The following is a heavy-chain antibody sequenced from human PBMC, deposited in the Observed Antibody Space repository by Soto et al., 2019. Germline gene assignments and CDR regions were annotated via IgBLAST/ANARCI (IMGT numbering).Heavy chain of an antibody. D-gene: IGHD2-15*01. J-gene: IGHJ6*03. Sequence: QVQLVQSGAELKKPGSSVKVSCEASGGSFISYSFTWVRQAHGQGIEWMGRIIPIQNKANYALKLQDRVTITADRSTRTAYMELRSLRPEDTAVYYCAKSLLFVDHADMDGWGKGTTVTVSS. V-gene: IGHV1-69*02. CDR2: IIPIQNKA. CDR1: GGSFISYS. CDR3: AKSLLFVDHADMDG.